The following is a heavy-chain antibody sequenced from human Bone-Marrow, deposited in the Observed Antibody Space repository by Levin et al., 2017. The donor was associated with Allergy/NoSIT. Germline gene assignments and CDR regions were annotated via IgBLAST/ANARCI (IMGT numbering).Heavy chain of an antibody. CDR2: ISYNGNA. Sequence: ASVKVSCTASGYTFTRYGIGWVRQAPGQGLESIGWISYNGNAKYTQNFQARVSMTTDTSTSTAYMELSGLRSEDSAVYYCARPSHRTPGKVYYYALDVWGQGTTVTVSS. CDR1: GYTFTRYG. CDR3: ARPSHRTPGKVYYYALDV. V-gene: IGHV1-18*01. D-gene: IGHD4-23*01. J-gene: IGHJ6*02.